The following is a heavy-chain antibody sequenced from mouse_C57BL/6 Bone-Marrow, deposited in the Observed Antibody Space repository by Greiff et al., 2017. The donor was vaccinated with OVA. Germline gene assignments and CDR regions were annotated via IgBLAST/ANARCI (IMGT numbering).Heavy chain of an antibody. V-gene: IGHV1-50*01. Sequence: QVQLKQPGAELVKPGASVKLSCKASGYTFTSYWMQWVKQRPGQGLEWIGEIDPSDSYTNYNQKFKGKATLTVDTSSSTAYMQLSSLTSEDSAVYYCARRDYYGSRAWFAYWGQGTLVTVSA. CDR2: IDPSDSYT. CDR1: GYTFTSYW. CDR3: ARRDYYGSRAWFAY. D-gene: IGHD1-1*01. J-gene: IGHJ3*01.